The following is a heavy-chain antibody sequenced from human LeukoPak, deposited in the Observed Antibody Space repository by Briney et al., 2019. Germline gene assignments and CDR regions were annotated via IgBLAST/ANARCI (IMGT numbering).Heavy chain of an antibody. D-gene: IGHD1/OR15-1a*01. Sequence: SCKASGGTFSSYAMSWVRQAPGKGLEWVSAITPSGGSKFYADSVKGRFTFSRDNSKNTLYLQMNSLRAEDTAVYYCATRAGTGRSYYFDYWGQGALVTVPS. V-gene: IGHV3-23*01. CDR3: ATRAGTGRSYYFDY. CDR2: ITPSGGSK. J-gene: IGHJ4*02. CDR1: GGTFSSYA.